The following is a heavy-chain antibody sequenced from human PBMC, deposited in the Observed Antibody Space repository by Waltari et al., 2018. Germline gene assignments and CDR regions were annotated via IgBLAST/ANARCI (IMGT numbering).Heavy chain of an antibody. CDR2: ISYDGSKK. CDR3: AKGGPKYSGNPSALDT. D-gene: IGHD1-26*01. V-gene: IGHV3-30*18. CDR1: GFTFNTYG. J-gene: IGHJ3*02. Sequence: QEQLVESGGGVVQPGRSLRLSCAASGFTFNTYGVHWVRQDPVKGLEWVAVISYDGSKKYYADSVKGRFAISRDNSKNTLFLEMNSLKVEDTAVYFCAKGGPKYSGNPSALDTWGQGTMVTVSS.